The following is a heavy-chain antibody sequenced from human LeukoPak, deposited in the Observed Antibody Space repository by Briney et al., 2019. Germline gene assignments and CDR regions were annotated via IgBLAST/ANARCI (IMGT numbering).Heavy chain of an antibody. J-gene: IGHJ4*02. CDR1: GFTFSSYT. D-gene: IGHD5-24*01. CDR2: ISSSSYI. Sequence: GGSLRLSCAASGFTFSSYTMNWVRQAPGKGLEWVSSISSSSYIYYADSVKGRFTISRDNAKNSLYLQMNSLKTEDTAVYYCTTEEVEMATIGYFDYWGQGTLVTASS. CDR3: TTEEVEMATIGYFDY. V-gene: IGHV3-21*03.